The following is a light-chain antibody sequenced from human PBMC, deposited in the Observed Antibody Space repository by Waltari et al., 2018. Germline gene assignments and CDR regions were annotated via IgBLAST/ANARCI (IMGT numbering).Light chain of an antibody. CDR1: QTVRSY. V-gene: IGKV3-11*01. Sequence: EIVLTQSPATLSLSPGERPTLSCRASQTVRSYLDWYQQKPGQAPRLLIFDASSRAPGIPAKFSGSGSGTDFTLTVSNLEPEDFAVYYCQQRSNWPYTFGQGTRVEIK. J-gene: IGKJ2*01. CDR3: QQRSNWPYT. CDR2: DAS.